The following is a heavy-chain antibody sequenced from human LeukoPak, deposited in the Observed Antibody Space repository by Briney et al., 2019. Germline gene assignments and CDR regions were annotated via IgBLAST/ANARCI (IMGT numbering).Heavy chain of an antibody. J-gene: IGHJ4*02. CDR1: GGSISSYY. Sequence: PSEILSLTCTVSGGSISSYYWSWIRQPPGKGLEWIGYIYYSGSTNYNPSLKSRVTISVDTSKNQFSLKLSSVTAADTAVYYCARIDGYNFDYWGQGTLVTVSS. D-gene: IGHD5-24*01. V-gene: IGHV4-59*01. CDR3: ARIDGYNFDY. CDR2: IYYSGST.